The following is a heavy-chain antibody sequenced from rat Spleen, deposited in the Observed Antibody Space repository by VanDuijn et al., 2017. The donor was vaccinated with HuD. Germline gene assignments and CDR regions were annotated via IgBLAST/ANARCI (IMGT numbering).Heavy chain of an antibody. J-gene: IGHJ2*01. V-gene: IGHV5-17*01. D-gene: IGHD4-3*01. CDR1: GFTFSDYA. CDR3: ARPSARYSSGY. CDR2: IIYDGSST. Sequence: EVQLVESGGGLVQPGRSLKLSCAASGFTFSDYAMAWVRQAPKKGLEWVATIIYDGSSTYYRDSVKGQFTLSRDNAKSTLYLQMDSLRSEDTATYYCARPSARYSSGYWGQGVMVTVSS.